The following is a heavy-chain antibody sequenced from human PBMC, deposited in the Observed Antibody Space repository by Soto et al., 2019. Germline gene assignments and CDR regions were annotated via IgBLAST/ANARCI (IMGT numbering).Heavy chain of an antibody. CDR1: GGSISSHY. CDR2: IYYSGST. J-gene: IGHJ4*02. V-gene: IGHV4-59*11. D-gene: IGHD1-26*01. Sequence: QVQLQESGPGLVKPSETLSLTCTVSGGSISSHYWSWIRQPPGKGLGWIGYIYYSGSTTYSPSLKSRCTISVEPSKNQYPLKLSSVTAAHTAVYYCARRVVKVEANTFEYWGQGTLVTVSS. CDR3: ARRVVKVEANTFEY.